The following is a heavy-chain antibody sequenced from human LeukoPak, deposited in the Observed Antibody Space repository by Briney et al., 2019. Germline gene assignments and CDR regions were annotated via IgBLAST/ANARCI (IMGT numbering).Heavy chain of an antibody. V-gene: IGHV3-7*01. CDR2: IKQDGSER. CDR3: ARSGSGSYYPYYYYYYMDV. CDR1: GFTFSSYL. D-gene: IGHD3-10*01. Sequence: GGSLRLSCAASGFTFSSYLMTWVRQAPGKGPEWVANIKQDGSERYYVHSVKGRFTISRDNARNSLYLHMNSLRAEDTALYYCARSGSGSYYPYYYYYYMDVWGKGTTVTVSS. J-gene: IGHJ6*03.